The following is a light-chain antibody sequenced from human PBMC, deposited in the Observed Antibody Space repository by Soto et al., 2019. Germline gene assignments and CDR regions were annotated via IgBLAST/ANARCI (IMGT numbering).Light chain of an antibody. CDR3: QQYGSSGT. CDR1: QSVSSY. J-gene: IGKJ1*01. V-gene: IGKV3-11*01. Sequence: EIVLTQSPATLSLSPGERATLSCRASQSVSSYSAWYQQKPGQGPRLLIYDASNRATGVSARFSGSGSGTDFTLTISRLEPEDFAVYYCQQYGSSGTFGQGTKVDI. CDR2: DAS.